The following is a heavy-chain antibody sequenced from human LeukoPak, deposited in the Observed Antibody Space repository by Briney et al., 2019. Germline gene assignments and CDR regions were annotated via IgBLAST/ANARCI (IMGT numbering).Heavy chain of an antibody. CDR3: ARLAFCTNAVCFSNYYYSMDV. CDR1: GYSFTSYW. Sequence: NRGESLKISCKGSGYSFTSYWIGWVRQMPGKGLEWMGIIYPDDSDTKYSPSFQGQVTISADKSISTAYLQWSSLKASDTAMYYCARLAFCTNAVCFSNYYYSMDVWGRGTTVTVSS. J-gene: IGHJ6*03. CDR2: IYPDDSDT. D-gene: IGHD2-8*01. V-gene: IGHV5-51*01.